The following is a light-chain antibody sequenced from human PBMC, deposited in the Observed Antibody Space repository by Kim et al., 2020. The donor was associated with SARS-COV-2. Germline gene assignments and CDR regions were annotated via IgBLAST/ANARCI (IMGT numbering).Light chain of an antibody. Sequence: DIVMTQSPLSLPVTPGEPASISCRYSQSLLHSNGYNYLDWYLQKPGQSPQLLIYLGSNRASGVPDRFSGSGSGTDFTLKISRVEAEDVGVYYCMQALQTPYTFGQGTKLEI. J-gene: IGKJ2*01. CDR3: MQALQTPYT. V-gene: IGKV2-28*01. CDR1: QSLLHSNGYNY. CDR2: LGS.